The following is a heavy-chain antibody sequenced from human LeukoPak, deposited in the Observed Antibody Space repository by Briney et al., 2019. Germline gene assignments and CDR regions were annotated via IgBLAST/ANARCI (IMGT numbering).Heavy chain of an antibody. CDR3: ARAPKSGDLVGATPTDY. CDR1: GFTFSSYA. CDR2: ISYDESYR. J-gene: IGHJ4*02. V-gene: IGHV3-30-3*01. Sequence: GGSLRLSCAASGFTFSSYAMHWVRQAPGKGLEWVALISYDESYRYYADSVKGRFTISRDNSKNTLYLQMNSLRADDTAVYYCARAPKSGDLVGATPTDYWGQGTLVTVSS. D-gene: IGHD1-26*01.